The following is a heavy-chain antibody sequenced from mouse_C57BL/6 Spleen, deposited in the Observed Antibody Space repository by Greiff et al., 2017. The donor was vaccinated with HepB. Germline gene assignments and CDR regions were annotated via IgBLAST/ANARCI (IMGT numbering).Heavy chain of an antibody. CDR3: TMGTGTYFDY. CDR1: GFNIKDDY. D-gene: IGHD4-1*01. J-gene: IGHJ2*01. V-gene: IGHV14-4*01. CDR2: IDPENGDT. Sequence: VQLQQSGAELVRPGASVKLSCTASGFNIKDDYMHWVKQRPEQGLEWIGWIDPENGDTEYASKFQGKATITADTSSNTAYLQRSSLTSEDTSVYYCTMGTGTYFDYWGQGTTLTVSS.